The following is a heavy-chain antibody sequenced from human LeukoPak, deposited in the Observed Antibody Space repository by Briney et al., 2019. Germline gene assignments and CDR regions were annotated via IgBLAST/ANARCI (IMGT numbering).Heavy chain of an antibody. CDR1: GGTISSNNYY. CDR3: ARLAAFSSDWYYFDY. J-gene: IGHJ4*02. CDR2: IYYSGST. D-gene: IGHD6-19*01. Sequence: SETLSLTCTVSGGTISSNNYYWTWIRQPPGKGLEWIGSIYYSGSTYYNPSLKSRVTISVDTSKTQFSLKLSSVTAADTAVYYCARLAAFSSDWYYFDYWGQGTLVTVSS. V-gene: IGHV4-39*07.